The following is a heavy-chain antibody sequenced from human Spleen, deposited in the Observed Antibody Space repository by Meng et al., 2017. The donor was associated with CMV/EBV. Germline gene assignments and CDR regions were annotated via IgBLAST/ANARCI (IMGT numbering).Heavy chain of an antibody. J-gene: IGHJ6*02. CDR3: ARMPLYSGYDYGMDV. V-gene: IGHV2-70*12. CDR1: GFSLSTSGVG. CDR2: IDWDDNK. Sequence: SGPTLVKPTQTLTLTCTFSGFSLSTSGVGVGWIRQPPGKALEWLAVIDWDDNKHYSTSLQTRLTISKDTSKNQVVLTVANMDHVDTGTYYCARMPLYSGYDYGMDVWGQGTTVTVSS. D-gene: IGHD5-12*01.